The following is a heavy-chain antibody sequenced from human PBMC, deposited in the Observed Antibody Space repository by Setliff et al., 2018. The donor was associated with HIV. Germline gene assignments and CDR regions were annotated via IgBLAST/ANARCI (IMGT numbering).Heavy chain of an antibody. CDR3: ARDLAYCSGGSCYRPFIYYFYYMDV. D-gene: IGHD2-15*01. Sequence: ASVKVSCKASGFSFDDYYIHWVRQAPGQGLEWMGCVIPNSGNTYYAQEFQGRVTMTSETSINTAYMEVSWLTSDDTAIYYCARDLAYCSGGSCYRPFIYYFYYMDVWGKGATVTVSS. V-gene: IGHV1-2*02. J-gene: IGHJ6*03. CDR1: GFSFDDYY. CDR2: VIPNSGNT.